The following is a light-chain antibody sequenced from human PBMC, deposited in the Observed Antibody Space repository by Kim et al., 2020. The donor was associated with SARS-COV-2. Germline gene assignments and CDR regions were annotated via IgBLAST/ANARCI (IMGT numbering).Light chain of an antibody. CDR3: QQYGDLPLT. V-gene: IGKV3-20*01. CDR1: QSVRSSF. Sequence: YPGERATLSGRASQSVRSSFLAWYPQKPGQAPRLLIYDASSRASGIADRFSGRGSGTDFTLTISRLQPEDSAVYYCQQYGDLPLTFGGGTKVDIK. CDR2: DAS. J-gene: IGKJ4*01.